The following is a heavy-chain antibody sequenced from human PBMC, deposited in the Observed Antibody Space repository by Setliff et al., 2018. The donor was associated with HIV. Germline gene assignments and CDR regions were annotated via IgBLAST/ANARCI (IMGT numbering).Heavy chain of an antibody. CDR2: IKSKADGGTT. CDR1: GFVLRNAW. V-gene: IGHV3-15*01. Sequence: PGGSLRLSCAASGFVLRNAWMSWVRQGPGKGLEWVGRIKSKADGGTTDYAASVKGRFTISRDDSKNTLYLQMNSLKIEDTAVYYCTTWDKGSVWFGELLVSPDVFDIWGQGTLVTVSS. CDR3: TTWDKGSVWFGELLVSPDVFDI. D-gene: IGHD3-10*01. J-gene: IGHJ3*02.